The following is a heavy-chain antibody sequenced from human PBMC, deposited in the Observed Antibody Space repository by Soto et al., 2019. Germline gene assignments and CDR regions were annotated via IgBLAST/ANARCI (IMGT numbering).Heavy chain of an antibody. Sequence: QVQLVESGGGVVQPGRSLRLSCAASGFTFSSYGMHWVRQAPGKGLEWVAVIWYDGSNKYYADSVKGRFTISRDNSKNTLYLQMNSLRAEDTAVYYCARDTRTLDYWGQGTLVTVSS. CDR3: ARDTRTLDY. J-gene: IGHJ4*02. V-gene: IGHV3-33*01. CDR2: IWYDGSNK. CDR1: GFTFSSYG.